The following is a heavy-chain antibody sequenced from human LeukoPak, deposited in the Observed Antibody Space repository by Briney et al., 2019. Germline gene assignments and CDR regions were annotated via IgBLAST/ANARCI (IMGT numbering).Heavy chain of an antibody. CDR3: AREDFGVVPPLYYYMDV. CDR2: ISSSGSTI. CDR1: GFTFSDYY. Sequence: GGSLRLSCAASGFTFSDYYMSWIRQAPGKGLEWVSYISSSGSTIYYADSVEGRFTISRDNAKNSLYLQMNSLRAEDTAVYYCAREDFGVVPPLYYYMDVWGKGTTVTVSS. D-gene: IGHD3-3*01. J-gene: IGHJ6*03. V-gene: IGHV3-11*04.